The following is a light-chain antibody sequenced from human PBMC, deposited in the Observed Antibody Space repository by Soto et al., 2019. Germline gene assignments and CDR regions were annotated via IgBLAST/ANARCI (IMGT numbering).Light chain of an antibody. CDR3: QQYGTSPMYS. V-gene: IGKV3-20*01. CDR1: QSISSAY. CDR2: STS. Sequence: EIALTQSPGTLSLSPGERATLSCRASQSISSAYFAWYQHKPGQAPSLLIYSTSLRAIGIPDRFSGSGSGTDFTLSISRLEPEDFAVYYCQQYGTSPMYSFGQGTKLEIK. J-gene: IGKJ2*01.